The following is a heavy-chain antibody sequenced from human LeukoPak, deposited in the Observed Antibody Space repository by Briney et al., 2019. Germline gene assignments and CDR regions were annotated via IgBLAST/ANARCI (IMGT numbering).Heavy chain of an antibody. D-gene: IGHD2/OR15-2a*01. CDR1: GASVSSDY. Sequence: MSSETLSLTCTVSGASVSSDYWRWIRQSPGKGLAWIGYIYHSGHTMSNPSLKSRVSLSLDTSNNQVSPKPSPVTAADTARYYRARHPFQYPCDHWGQGTVVSVSS. J-gene: IGHJ5*02. CDR2: IYHSGHT. V-gene: IGHV4-59*08. CDR3: ARHPFQYPCDH.